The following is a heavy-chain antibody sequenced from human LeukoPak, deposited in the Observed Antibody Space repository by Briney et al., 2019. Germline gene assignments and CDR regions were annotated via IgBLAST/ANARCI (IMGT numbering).Heavy chain of an antibody. CDR3: ACRTRWPLAGIDY. D-gene: IGHD5-24*01. V-gene: IGHV3-23*01. Sequence: PGGSLRPSCAATGFTFSTFAMSWVRKPPGKELEWVSSIFPSGGEIHYADSVRGRFTISRDNSKSTLSLQMNSLSAEDTAVYYCACRTRWPLAGIDYWGQGTPVTVSS. CDR1: GFTFSTFA. CDR2: IFPSGGEI. J-gene: IGHJ4*02.